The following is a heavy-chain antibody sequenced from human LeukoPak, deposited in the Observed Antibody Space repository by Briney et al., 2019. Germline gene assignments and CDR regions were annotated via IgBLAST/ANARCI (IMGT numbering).Heavy chain of an antibody. V-gene: IGHV3-53*01. D-gene: IGHD7-27*01. J-gene: IGHJ4*02. Sequence: GGSLRLSCAASGLTVSSNYMSWVRQAPGKGLEWVSVIYTDGSSYYADSVKGRFTISRDNSKNTLYLQMNSLRAEDTAVYYCAREGSTGDYYFDYWGQGTLVTVSS. CDR1: GLTVSSNY. CDR3: AREGSTGDYYFDY. CDR2: IYTDGSS.